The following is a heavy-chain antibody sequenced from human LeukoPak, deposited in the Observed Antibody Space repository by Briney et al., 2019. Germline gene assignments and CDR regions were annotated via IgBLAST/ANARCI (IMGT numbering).Heavy chain of an antibody. D-gene: IGHD4-17*01. J-gene: IGHJ4*02. V-gene: IGHV4-39*07. CDR3: ARVHGVRPGY. CDR2: IYYSGST. Sequence: SETLSLTCTVSGGSISSSSYYWGWIRQPPGKGLEWIGSIYYSGSTYYNPSLKSRVTISVDTSKNQFSLKLSSVTAADMAVYYCARVHGVRPGYWGQGTLVTVSS. CDR1: GGSISSSSYY.